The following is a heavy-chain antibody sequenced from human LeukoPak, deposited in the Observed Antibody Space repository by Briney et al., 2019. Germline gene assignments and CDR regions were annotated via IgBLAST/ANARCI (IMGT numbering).Heavy chain of an antibody. V-gene: IGHV4-34*01. CDR1: GGSFSGYY. Sequence: SQTLSLTSAVYGGSFSGYYWSWIRQPPGKGLEWIGEINHSGSTNYNPSLKSRVTISADTSKNQFSLKLSSVTAADTAVYYCARAGYDYVWGSYRYPGHFDYWGQGTLVTVSS. CDR2: INHSGST. CDR3: ARAGYDYVWGSYRYPGHFDY. D-gene: IGHD3-16*02. J-gene: IGHJ4*02.